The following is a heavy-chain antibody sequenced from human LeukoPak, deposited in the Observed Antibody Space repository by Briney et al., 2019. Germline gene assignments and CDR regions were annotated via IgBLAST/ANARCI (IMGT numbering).Heavy chain of an antibody. CDR2: TNHSGST. CDR1: GGSFSGYY. J-gene: IGHJ4*02. V-gene: IGHV4-34*01. D-gene: IGHD2-15*01. Sequence: SETLSLTCAVYGGSFSGYYWNWIRRPPGKGLEWIGETNHSGSTTYNPSLKSRVTISVDTSKNQFSLKLSSVTAADTAVYYCATSPATSRNYWGQGTLVTVSS. CDR3: ATSPATSRNY.